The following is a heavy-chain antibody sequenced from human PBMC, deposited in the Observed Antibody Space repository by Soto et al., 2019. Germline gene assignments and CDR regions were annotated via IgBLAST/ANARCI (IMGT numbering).Heavy chain of an antibody. Sequence: PSETLSLTCAVYGGSFSGYYWSWIRQPPGKGLEWIREINHSGSTNYNPSLKSRVTISVDTSKNQFSLKLSSVTAADTAVYYCARGIAAAGAYYGMDVWGQGTTVTVSS. CDR1: GGSFSGYY. CDR3: ARGIAAAGAYYGMDV. J-gene: IGHJ6*02. V-gene: IGHV4-34*01. CDR2: INHSGST. D-gene: IGHD6-13*01.